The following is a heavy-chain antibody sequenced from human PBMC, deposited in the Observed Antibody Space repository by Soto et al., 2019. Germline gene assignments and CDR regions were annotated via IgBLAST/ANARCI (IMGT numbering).Heavy chain of an antibody. CDR2: INHSGST. J-gene: IGHJ6*02. CDR3: RTVTTPRYYYYGMDV. V-gene: IGHV4-34*01. D-gene: IGHD4-17*01. CDR1: GGSFSGYY. Sequence: ASETLSLTCAVYGGSFSGYYWSWTRQPPGKGLEWIGEINHSGSTNYNPSLKSRVTISVDTSKNQFSLKLSSVTAADTAVYYCRTVTTPRYYYYGMDVWGQGTTVTVSS.